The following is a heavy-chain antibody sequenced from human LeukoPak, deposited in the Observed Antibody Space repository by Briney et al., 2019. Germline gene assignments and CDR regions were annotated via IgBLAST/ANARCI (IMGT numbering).Heavy chain of an antibody. J-gene: IGHJ4*02. CDR2: ISSSGSTI. CDR1: GFTFSSYE. Sequence: GGSLRLSCAASGFTFSSYEMNWVRQAPGKGLEWVSYISSSGSTIYYADSVKGRFTISRGNAKNSLYLQMNSLRAEDTAVYYCARDLPERRYYFDYWGQGTLVTVSS. CDR3: ARDLPERRYYFDY. D-gene: IGHD1-1*01. V-gene: IGHV3-48*03.